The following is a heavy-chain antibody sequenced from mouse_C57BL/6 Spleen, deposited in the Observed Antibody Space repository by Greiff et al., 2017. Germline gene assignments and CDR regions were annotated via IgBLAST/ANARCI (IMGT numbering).Heavy chain of an antibody. CDR2: IDPEDGDT. V-gene: IGHV14-1*01. CDR1: GFNIKDYY. J-gene: IGHJ1*03. CDR3: TVSYGYDMDWYFDV. Sequence: EVQGVESGAELVRPGASVKLSCTASGFNIKDYYMHWVKQRTEQGLEGIGRIDPEDGDTEYAPKVQGKATMPADTSSNTSYLPLSRLTSEDTAVYYCTVSYGYDMDWYFDVWGTVTTVPVSS. D-gene: IGHD2-2*01.